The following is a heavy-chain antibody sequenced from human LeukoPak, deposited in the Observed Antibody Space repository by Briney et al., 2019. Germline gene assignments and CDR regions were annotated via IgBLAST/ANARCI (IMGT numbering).Heavy chain of an antibody. CDR1: GFTFSSYG. D-gene: IGHD2-15*01. J-gene: IGHJ4*02. CDR3: ASRPRLVVVAPTVY. V-gene: IGHV3-30*02. Sequence: PGGSLRLSCAASGFTFSSYGTHWVRQAPGKGLEWVAFIRYDGSNKYYADSVKGRFTISRDNSKNTLYLQMNSLRAEDTAVYYCASRPRLVVVAPTVYWGQGTLVTVSS. CDR2: IRYDGSNK.